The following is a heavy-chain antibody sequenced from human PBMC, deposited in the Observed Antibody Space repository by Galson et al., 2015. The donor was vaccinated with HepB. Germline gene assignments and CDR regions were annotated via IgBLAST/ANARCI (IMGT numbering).Heavy chain of an antibody. CDR3: ARHSPVVPRWLPAAAYYYGMDV. CDR1: GYSFTSYW. D-gene: IGHD2-2*01. CDR2: IDPSGSYT. Sequence: QSGAEVKKPGESLRISCKGSGYSFTSYWISWVRQMPGKGLEWMGRIDPSGSYTNYSPSFQGHATISADKSISTAYLQWSSLKASDTAMYYCARHSPVVPRWLPAAAYYYGMDVWGQGTTVTVSS. V-gene: IGHV5-10-1*01. J-gene: IGHJ6*02.